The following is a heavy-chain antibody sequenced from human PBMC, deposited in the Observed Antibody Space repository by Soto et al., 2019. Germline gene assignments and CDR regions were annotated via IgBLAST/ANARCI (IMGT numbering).Heavy chain of an antibody. CDR2: IYYSGST. J-gene: IGHJ5*02. CDR3: ARVGDDYSNYGWFDP. D-gene: IGHD4-4*01. CDR1: GGSSSSGGYC. Sequence: TSSVAGGSSSSGGYCWSRKRKHPGKGLEWIGYIYYSGSTYYNPSLKSRVTISVDTSKNQFSLKLSSVTAADTAVYYCARVGDDYSNYGWFDPWGQGTLVTVSS. V-gene: IGHV4-31*03.